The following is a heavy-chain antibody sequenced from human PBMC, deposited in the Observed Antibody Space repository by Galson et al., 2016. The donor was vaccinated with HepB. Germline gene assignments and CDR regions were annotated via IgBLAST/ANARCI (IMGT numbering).Heavy chain of an antibody. D-gene: IGHD2-15*01. CDR1: GFTFSSYW. CDR3: ARGRGGFCIGNTCHYEYFDS. V-gene: IGHV3-7*01. Sequence: SLRLSCAASGFTFSSYWMGCVRRAPGKGLEWVANINPGGSQKYYVDSVKGRFTISRDNARNSLSLEMSSLRAADTAVYYCARGRGGFCIGNTCHYEYFDSWGQGTRVTVSS. CDR2: INPGGSQK. J-gene: IGHJ4*02.